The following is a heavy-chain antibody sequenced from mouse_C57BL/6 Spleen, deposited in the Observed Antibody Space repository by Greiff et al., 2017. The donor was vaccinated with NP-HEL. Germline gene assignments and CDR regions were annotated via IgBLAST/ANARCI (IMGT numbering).Heavy chain of an antibody. V-gene: IGHV1-53*01. Sequence: QVQLQQPGTELVKPGASVKLSCKASGYTFTSYWMHWVKQRPGQGLEWIGNINPSNGGTNYNEKFKSKATLTVDKSSSTAYMQLSSLTSEDSSVYYCARGGYYYGSSYCYFDYWGQGTTLIVSS. CDR2: INPSNGGT. CDR3: ARGGYYYGSSYCYFDY. CDR1: GYTFTSYW. D-gene: IGHD1-1*01. J-gene: IGHJ2*01.